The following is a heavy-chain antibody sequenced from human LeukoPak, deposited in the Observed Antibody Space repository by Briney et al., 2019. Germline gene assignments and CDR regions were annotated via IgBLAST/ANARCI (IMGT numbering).Heavy chain of an antibody. V-gene: IGHV1-69*13. CDR3: ARAWLNMVRGGYYYYGMDV. J-gene: IGHJ6*02. CDR2: IIPIFGAA. Sequence: SVKVSCKASGGTFSSYAISWVRQAPGQGLEWMGGIIPIFGAANYAQKFQGRVTITADESTSTAYMELSSLRSEDTAVYYCARAWLNMVRGGYYYYGMDVWGQGTTVTVSS. CDR1: GGTFSSYA. D-gene: IGHD3-10*01.